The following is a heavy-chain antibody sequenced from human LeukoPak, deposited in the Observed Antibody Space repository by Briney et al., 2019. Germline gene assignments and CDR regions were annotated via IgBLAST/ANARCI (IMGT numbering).Heavy chain of an antibody. CDR1: GFTFDDYA. CDR2: ISWNSGNI. J-gene: IGHJ5*02. V-gene: IGHV3-9*01. CDR3: VKGATSSWYDWFDP. D-gene: IGHD6-13*01. Sequence: PGESLRLSCAASGFTFDDYAMHWVRQAPGGGLEWVSGISWNSGNIVYADSVKGRFTISRDNDKNSLYLQMNSLRPEDTAFYYCVKGATSSWYDWFDPWGQGTLVTVSS.